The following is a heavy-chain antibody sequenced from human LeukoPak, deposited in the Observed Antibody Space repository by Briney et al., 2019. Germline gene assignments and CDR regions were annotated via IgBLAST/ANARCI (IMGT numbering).Heavy chain of an antibody. V-gene: IGHV1-18*01. J-gene: IGHJ4*02. Sequence: ASVKVSCKASGYTFISYSISWVRQAPGQGLEWMGWISAYNGNTNYAQNLQGRVTMATDTSMSTAYMELSSLRSDDTAVYYCARGPRDGLNYWGQGTLVTVSS. CDR2: ISAYNGNT. D-gene: IGHD5-24*01. CDR3: ARGPRDGLNY. CDR1: GYTFISYS.